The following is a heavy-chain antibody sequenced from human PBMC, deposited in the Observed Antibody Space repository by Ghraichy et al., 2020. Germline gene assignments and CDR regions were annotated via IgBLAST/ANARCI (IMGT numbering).Heavy chain of an antibody. CDR1: GFTFSSYS. V-gene: IGHV3-21*01. Sequence: GGSLRLSCAASGFTFSSYSMNWVRQAPGKGLEWVSSISSSSSYIYYADSVKGRFTISRDNAKNSLYLQMNSLRAEDTAVYYCASWEFGMWEPPPSFFDYWGQGTLVTVSS. J-gene: IGHJ4*02. D-gene: IGHD1-26*01. CDR2: ISSSSSYI. CDR3: ASWEFGMWEPPPSFFDY.